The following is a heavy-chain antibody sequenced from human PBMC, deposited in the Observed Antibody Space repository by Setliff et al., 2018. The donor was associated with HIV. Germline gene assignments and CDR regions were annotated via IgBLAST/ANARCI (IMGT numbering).Heavy chain of an antibody. CDR2: INAGNGDT. V-gene: IGHV1-3*01. D-gene: IGHD3-3*01. Sequence: ASVKVSCKASGDTFTTYALHWVRQAPGQRLEWMGWINAGNGDTKSSQKFQGRVTITRNTSISTAYMELSSLRSEDTAVYYCARGRYDFWSGYHPFDYWGQGTLVTVSS. J-gene: IGHJ4*02. CDR1: GDTFTTYA. CDR3: ARGRYDFWSGYHPFDY.